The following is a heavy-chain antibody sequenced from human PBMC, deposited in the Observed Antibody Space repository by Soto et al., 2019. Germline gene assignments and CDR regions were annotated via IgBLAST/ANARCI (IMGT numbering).Heavy chain of an antibody. J-gene: IGHJ6*02. V-gene: IGHV1-18*01. CDR1: GYTFTSYG. CDR2: ISAYNGNT. Sequence: ASVKVSCKASGYTFTSYGISCVRQAPGQGLEWMGWISAYNGNTNYAQKLQGRVTMTTDTSTSTAYMELRSLRSDDTAVYYCARVGLRFLEWFANYYYYGMDVWGQGTTVTVSS. D-gene: IGHD3-3*01. CDR3: ARVGLRFLEWFANYYYYGMDV.